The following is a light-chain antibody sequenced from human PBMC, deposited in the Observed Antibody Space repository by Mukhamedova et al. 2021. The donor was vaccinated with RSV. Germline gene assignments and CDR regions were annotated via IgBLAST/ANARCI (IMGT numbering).Light chain of an antibody. V-gene: IGKV3-20*01. J-gene: IGKJ2*01. CDR1: QSVSSSY. Sequence: GERATLSCRASQSVSSSYLAWYQQKPGQAPRLLIYGASSRATGIPDRFSGSGSGTDFTLTISRLEPEDFAVYYCQQYGSSPRYT. CDR3: QQYGSSPRYT. CDR2: GAS.